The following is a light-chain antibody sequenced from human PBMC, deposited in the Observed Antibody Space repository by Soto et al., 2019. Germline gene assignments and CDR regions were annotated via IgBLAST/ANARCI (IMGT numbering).Light chain of an antibody. V-gene: IGKV1-39*01. J-gene: IGKJ2*01. CDR1: QSISSY. CDR2: AAS. CDR3: HQSYSTPYT. Sequence: DIQMTQSPSSLSASVGDRVTITCRASQSISSYLNWYQQKPGKAPKLLIYAASSVQSGVPSRFRGSGSGTDFTLTISRLQHEDFATYYCHQSYSTPYTFGQGTKLEIK.